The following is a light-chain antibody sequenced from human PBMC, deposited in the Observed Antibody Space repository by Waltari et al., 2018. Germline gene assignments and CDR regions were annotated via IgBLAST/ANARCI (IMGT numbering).Light chain of an antibody. CDR1: QDINNF. V-gene: IGKV1-16*01. Sequence: DIQMTQSPSSLSASVGDRVTITCRANQDINNFLLWFQQEPGKAPKSLIYAVSNLHSGVPSRFSGSRSGPDFTLTISDLQPEDFATYYCQQHNNFPYSLGQGTRLEIK. CDR2: AVS. CDR3: QQHNNFPYS. J-gene: IGKJ2*03.